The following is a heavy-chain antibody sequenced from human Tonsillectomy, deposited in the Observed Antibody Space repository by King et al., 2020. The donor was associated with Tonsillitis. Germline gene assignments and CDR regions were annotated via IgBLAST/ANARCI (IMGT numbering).Heavy chain of an antibody. CDR3: AKDKSYYLAGDSFDY. Sequence: VQLVESGGGLVQPGRSLRLSCAASGFTFDDYAMHWVRQAPGKGLEWVSDISWNSGSIGYADSVKGRFTISRDNAKNSLYLQMNSLRAEDTALYYCAKDKSYYLAGDSFDYWGQGTLVTVSS. CDR1: GFTFDDYA. J-gene: IGHJ4*02. CDR2: ISWNSGSI. V-gene: IGHV3-9*01. D-gene: IGHD1-26*01.